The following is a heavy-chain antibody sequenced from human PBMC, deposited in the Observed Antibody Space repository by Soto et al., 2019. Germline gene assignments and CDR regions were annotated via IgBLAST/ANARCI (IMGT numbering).Heavy chain of an antibody. V-gene: IGHV4-61*01. J-gene: IGHJ6*02. CDR3: ARDRDVVVPAAMMNYYYYYGMDV. Sequence: SETLSLTCTVYGGSVSSGSYYWSWIRQPPGKGLEWIGYIYYSGSTNYNPSRKSRVTISVDTSKDQFSLKLSSVTAADTAVYYCARDRDVVVPAAMMNYYYYYGMDVWGQGTTVTVSS. CDR1: GGSVSSGSYY. CDR2: IYYSGST. D-gene: IGHD2-2*01.